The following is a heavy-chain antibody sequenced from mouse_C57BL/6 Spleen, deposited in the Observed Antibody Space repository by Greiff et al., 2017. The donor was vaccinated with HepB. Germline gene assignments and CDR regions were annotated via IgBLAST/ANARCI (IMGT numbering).Heavy chain of an antibody. CDR1: GFTFSSYG. J-gene: IGHJ2*01. CDR3: ARQGTTVVARDFDY. D-gene: IGHD1-1*01. V-gene: IGHV5-6*01. CDR2: ISSGGSYT. Sequence: EVKLMESGGDLVKPGGSLKLSCAASGFTFSSYGMSWVRQTPDKRLEWVATISSGGSYTYYPDSVKGRFTISRDNAKNTLYLQMSSLKSEDTAMYYCARQGTTVVARDFDYWGQGTTLTVSS.